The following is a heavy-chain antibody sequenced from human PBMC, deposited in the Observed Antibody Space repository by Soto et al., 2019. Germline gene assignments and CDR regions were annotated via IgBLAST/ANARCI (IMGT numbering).Heavy chain of an antibody. V-gene: IGHV3-23*01. CDR1: GFTFSSYA. D-gene: IGHD6-19*01. J-gene: IGHJ4*02. Sequence: EVQLLESGGGLVQPGGSLRLSCAASGFTFSSYAMSWVRQAPGKGLEWVSAISGSGGSTYYADSVKGRFTISRDNSKNTLYLQINSRRAEDTAVYYCAKVGIAVAGYFDYWGQGTLVTVSS. CDR3: AKVGIAVAGYFDY. CDR2: ISGSGGST.